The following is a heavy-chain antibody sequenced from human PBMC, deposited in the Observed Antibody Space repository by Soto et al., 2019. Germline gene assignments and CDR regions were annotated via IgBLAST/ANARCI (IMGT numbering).Heavy chain of an antibody. Sequence: SVKVSCKXSGGTFSSYAISWVRQAPGQGLEWMGGIIPIFGTANYAQKFQGRVTITADESTSTAYMELSSLRSEDTAVYYCARAKELEPTIFGVVLETYYYYYGMDVWGQGTTVTVSS. CDR1: GGTFSSYA. CDR3: ARAKELEPTIFGVVLETYYYYYGMDV. J-gene: IGHJ6*02. D-gene: IGHD3-3*01. CDR2: IIPIFGTA. V-gene: IGHV1-69*13.